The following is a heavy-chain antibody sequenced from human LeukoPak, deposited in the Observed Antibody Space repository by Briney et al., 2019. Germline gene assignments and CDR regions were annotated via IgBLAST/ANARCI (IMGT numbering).Heavy chain of an antibody. Sequence: GASVKVSCTASGGTFSSYAISWVRQAPGQGLEWMGGIIPIFGTANYAQKFQGRVTITADESTSTAYMELSSLRSEDTAVYYCAREEGTSYPGWFDPWGQGTLVTVSS. CDR3: AREEGTSYPGWFDP. CDR1: GGTFSSYA. J-gene: IGHJ5*02. V-gene: IGHV1-69*01. CDR2: IIPIFGTA. D-gene: IGHD2-2*01.